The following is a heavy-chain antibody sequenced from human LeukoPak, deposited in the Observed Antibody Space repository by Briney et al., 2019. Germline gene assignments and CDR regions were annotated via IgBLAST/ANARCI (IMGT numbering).Heavy chain of an antibody. D-gene: IGHD2-21*01. CDR3: ARDGGIGLDY. CDR2: IWYDESKK. Sequence: PGGSLRLSCVASGYTFSSYGMPWVRQAPGKGLQWVAVIWYDESKKYYTDPVKGRFTISRDVSKNTLYLQMNSLRAEDSAMYYCARDGGIGLDYWGQGTLVTVSS. CDR1: GYTFSSYG. V-gene: IGHV3-33*01. J-gene: IGHJ4*02.